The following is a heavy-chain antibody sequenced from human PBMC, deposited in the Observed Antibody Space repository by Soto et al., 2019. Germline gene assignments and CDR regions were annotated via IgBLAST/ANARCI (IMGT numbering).Heavy chain of an antibody. CDR1: GFTFSSYS. CDR3: ARDRSGYDILTGYSRYYFDY. CDR2: ISSSSSYI. V-gene: IGHV3-21*01. Sequence: GGSLRLSCEASGFTFSSYSINWVRQAPGRGLEWVSSISSSSSYIYFADSVKGRFTISRDNAKSSLYLQMNSLRAEDTAVYYCARDRSGYDILTGYSRYYFDYWGQGTVVTVSS. J-gene: IGHJ4*02. D-gene: IGHD3-9*01.